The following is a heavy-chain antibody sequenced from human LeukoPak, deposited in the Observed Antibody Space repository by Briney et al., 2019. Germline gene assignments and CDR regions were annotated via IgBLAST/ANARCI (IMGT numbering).Heavy chain of an antibody. V-gene: IGHV3-33*01. CDR1: GFTFSSYG. Sequence: GGSLRLSCAASGFTFSSYGMHWVCQAPGKGLEWVALIWYDGSNRYHADSVKDRFTISRDNSKNTVYPQMNSLRHEDTAVYYCARDYYDTTGFGGYWGEGTVVSVSS. CDR2: IWYDGSNR. J-gene: IGHJ4*02. D-gene: IGHD3-22*01. CDR3: ARDYYDTTGFGGY.